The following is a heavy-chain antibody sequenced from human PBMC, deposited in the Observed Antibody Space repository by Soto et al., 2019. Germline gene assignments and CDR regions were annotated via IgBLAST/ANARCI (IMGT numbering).Heavy chain of an antibody. CDR3: ARDCQFYDGSGYYPCGY. J-gene: IGHJ4*02. CDR2: ISYDGSNK. V-gene: IGHV3-30-3*01. CDR1: GFTFSSYA. D-gene: IGHD3-22*01. Sequence: QVQLVESGGGVVQPGRSLRLSCAASGFTFSSYAMHWVRQAPGKGLEWVAVISYDGSNKYYADSVKGRFTISRDNSKNTLYLQMNSLRAEDTAVYYCARDCQFYDGSGYYPCGYWGQGTLVTVSS.